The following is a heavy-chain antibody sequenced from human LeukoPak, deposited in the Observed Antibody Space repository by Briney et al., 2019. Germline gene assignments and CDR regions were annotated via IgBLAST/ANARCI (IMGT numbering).Heavy chain of an antibody. V-gene: IGHV4-59*01. J-gene: IGHJ4*02. D-gene: IGHD3-22*01. CDR3: AREIYDSSGYYRGFFDY. CDR2: IYYSGST. Sequence: TSETLSLTCTVSGGSISSYYWSWIRQPPGKGLEWIGYIYYSGSTNYNPSLKSRVTISVDTSKNQFSLKLSSVTAADTAVYYCAREIYDSSGYYRGFFDYWGQGTLVTVSS. CDR1: GGSISSYY.